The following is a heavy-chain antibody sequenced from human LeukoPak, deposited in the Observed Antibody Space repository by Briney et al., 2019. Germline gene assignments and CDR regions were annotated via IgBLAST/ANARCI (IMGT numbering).Heavy chain of an antibody. CDR2: ISGSGGYT. V-gene: IGHV3-23*01. CDR1: GFSFSGYW. D-gene: IGHD3-22*01. Sequence: GGSLRLSCAASGFSFSGYWMSWVRQAPGKGLEWVSAISGSGGYTYYADSVQGRFTISRDNSKNTLYLQMNSLRAEDTAVYYCYIPYYDTSDYKGYWGQGTLVTVSS. J-gene: IGHJ4*02. CDR3: YIPYYDTSDYKGY.